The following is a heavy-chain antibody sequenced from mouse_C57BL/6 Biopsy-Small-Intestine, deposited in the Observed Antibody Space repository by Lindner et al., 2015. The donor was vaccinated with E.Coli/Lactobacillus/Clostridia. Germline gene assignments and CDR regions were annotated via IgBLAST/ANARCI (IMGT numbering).Heavy chain of an antibody. CDR2: ISYSGST. Sequence: VQLQESGPGMVKPSQSLSLTCTVTGYSITSGYDWHWIRHFPGNKLEWMGYISYSGSTNYNPSLKSRISITHDTSKNHFFLKLNSVTTEDTATYYCAREGYYGGSYVGYFDVWGTGTTVTVSS. D-gene: IGHD1-1*01. CDR1: GYSITSGYD. J-gene: IGHJ1*03. V-gene: IGHV3-1*01. CDR3: AREGYYGGSYVGYFDV.